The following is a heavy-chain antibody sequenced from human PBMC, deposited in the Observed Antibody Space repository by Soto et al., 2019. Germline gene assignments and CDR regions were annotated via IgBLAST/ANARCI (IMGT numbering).Heavy chain of an antibody. CDR2: INPYNGNT. CDR1: GYTFTTFV. J-gene: IGHJ4*02. V-gene: IGHV1-18*01. Sequence: QVQLVQSGAEVKKPGASVKVSCKASGYTFTTFVLAGFGQALGQGLEGMGWINPYNGNTKDTQKLQGRVTMTTDTSTSTAYMELRSLGSDDTAVYYCARDYCDSTRCYLPDFWGQGALVTVSS. D-gene: IGHD2-2*01. CDR3: ARDYCDSTRCYLPDF.